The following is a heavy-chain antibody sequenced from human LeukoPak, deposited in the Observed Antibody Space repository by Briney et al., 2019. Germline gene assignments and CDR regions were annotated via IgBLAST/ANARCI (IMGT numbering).Heavy chain of an antibody. CDR1: GYTFTSYG. D-gene: IGHD6-19*01. Sequence: ASVKVSSKASGYTFTSYGISWVRQAPGQGLEWMGWISAYNGNTNYAQKLQGRVTMTTDTSTSTAYMELRSLRSDDTAVYYCASRAYSSGWFTFDYWGQGTLVTVSS. CDR2: ISAYNGNT. J-gene: IGHJ4*02. V-gene: IGHV1-18*01. CDR3: ASRAYSSGWFTFDY.